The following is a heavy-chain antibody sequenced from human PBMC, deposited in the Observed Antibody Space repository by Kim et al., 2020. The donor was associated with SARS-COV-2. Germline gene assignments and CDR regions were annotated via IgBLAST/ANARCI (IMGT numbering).Heavy chain of an antibody. J-gene: IGHJ4*02. V-gene: IGHV4-59*08. CDR2: IYYSGST. CDR3: ARHVRRNRFDY. Sequence: SETLSLTCTVSGGSISSYYWSWIRQPPGKGLEWIGYIYYSGSTNYNPSLKSRVTISVDTSKNQFSLKLSSVTAADTAVYYCARHVRRNRFDYWGQGTLVTVSS. CDR1: GGSISSYY.